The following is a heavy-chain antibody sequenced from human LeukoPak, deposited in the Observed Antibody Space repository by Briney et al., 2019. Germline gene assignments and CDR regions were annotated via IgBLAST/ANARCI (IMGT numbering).Heavy chain of an antibody. V-gene: IGHV4-59*01. J-gene: IGHJ4*02. D-gene: IGHD2-21*01. Sequence: SETLSLTCSVSGGSIDSFYWSWFRQPPGKGLEWIGYIYYTGGTDYNPSLKSRVTISVDRSKSQFSLKLTSVTAADTAVYYCANILYNVGHFDYWGQGILVTVSS. CDR3: ANILYNVGHFDY. CDR1: GGSIDSFY. CDR2: IYYTGGT.